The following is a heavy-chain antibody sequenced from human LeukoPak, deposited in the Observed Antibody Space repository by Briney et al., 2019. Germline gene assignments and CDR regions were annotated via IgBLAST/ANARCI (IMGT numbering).Heavy chain of an antibody. CDR3: AKGGSSWSAYFQH. CDR1: GFIYNNYV. Sequence: PGGSLRLSCAASGFIYNNYVMSWVRQAPGKGLEWVSGISGSGGSTYYADSVKGRFTISRDNSKNTLYLQMNSLRAEDTAVYYCAKGGSSWSAYFQHWGQGTLVTVSS. D-gene: IGHD6-13*01. J-gene: IGHJ1*01. CDR2: ISGSGGST. V-gene: IGHV3-23*01.